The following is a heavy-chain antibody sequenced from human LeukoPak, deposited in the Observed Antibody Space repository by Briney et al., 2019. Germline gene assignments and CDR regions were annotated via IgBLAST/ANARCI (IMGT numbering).Heavy chain of an antibody. V-gene: IGHV4-59*01. J-gene: IGHJ4*02. D-gene: IGHD6-19*01. CDR3: AGMGIAVAGPVGY. CDR2: IYYSGST. CDR1: GGSISSYY. Sequence: KPSETLSLTCTVSGGSISSYYWSWIRQPPGKGLEWIGYIYYSGSTNYNPSLKSRVTISVDTSKNQFSLKLSSVTAADTAVYYCAGMGIAVAGPVGYWGQGTLVTVSS.